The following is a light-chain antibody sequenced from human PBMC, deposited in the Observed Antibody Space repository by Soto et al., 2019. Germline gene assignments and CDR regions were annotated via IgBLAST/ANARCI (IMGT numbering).Light chain of an antibody. V-gene: IGKV3-15*01. CDR1: QSVSNN. CDR2: GAS. J-gene: IGKJ1*01. Sequence: EIVMTQSPATLSVSLGERATLSCRASQSVSNNLAWPQQKPGQAPRLLIYGASTRATGIPARFSGSGSGTEFTHTISSLQSEDFAVYYCQQYNNWPPTFGQGTKVDIK. CDR3: QQYNNWPPT.